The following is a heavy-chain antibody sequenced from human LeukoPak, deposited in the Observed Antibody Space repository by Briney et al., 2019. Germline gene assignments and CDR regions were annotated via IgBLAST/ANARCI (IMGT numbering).Heavy chain of an antibody. CDR1: GGSISSSSYY. V-gene: IGHV4-39*01. CDR2: IYYSGST. CDR3: AIYVGGWYSYGYGLYFDY. J-gene: IGHJ4*02. Sequence: SETLSLTCTVSGGSISSSSYYWGWIRQPPGKGLGWFGRIYYSGSTYYNPSLKSRVTISVDTSKNQFSLKLSSVTAADTAVYYCAIYVGGWYSYGYGLYFDYWGQGTLVTVSS. D-gene: IGHD5-18*01.